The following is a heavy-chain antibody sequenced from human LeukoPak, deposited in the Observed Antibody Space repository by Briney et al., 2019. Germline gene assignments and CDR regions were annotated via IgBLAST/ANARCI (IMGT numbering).Heavy chain of an antibody. CDR1: GFIFDDYA. V-gene: IGHV3-23*01. CDR2: ISGSGGTA. J-gene: IGHJ4*02. D-gene: IGHD3-22*01. Sequence: PGGSLRLSCAVSGFIFDDYAMHWVRQAPGKGLEWVSAISGSGGTAYYADSVKGRFTISRDNSKNTLYLQMNSLRAEDTAVYYCAKKGYYDGSGYYMYYFDHWGQGTLVTVSS. CDR3: AKKGYYDGSGYYMYYFDH.